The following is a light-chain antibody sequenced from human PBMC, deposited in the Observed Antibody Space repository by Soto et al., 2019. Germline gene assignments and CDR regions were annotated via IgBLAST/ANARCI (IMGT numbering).Light chain of an antibody. Sequence: EIVLTQSPGTLSLSPGERATLSCRASRSVSSSYLAWYQQKPGQAPRLLIYGASSRATGIPDRFSGSGSGTDFTLTISRLEPEDFAVYYCQQYGSSPTFGGGTKVDI. V-gene: IGKV3-20*01. CDR1: RSVSSSY. CDR2: GAS. J-gene: IGKJ4*01. CDR3: QQYGSSPT.